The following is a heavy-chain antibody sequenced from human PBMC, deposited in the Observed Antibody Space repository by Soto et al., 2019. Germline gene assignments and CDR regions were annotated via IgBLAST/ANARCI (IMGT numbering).Heavy chain of an antibody. Sequence: PGGSLRLSCAASGFTFSSYAMHWVRQAPGKGLEWVAFISYDGSNKYYADSVKGRFTISRDNSKNTLYLQMNSLRAEDTAVYYCESAGHSSGWYPYWGQGTLVTVSS. CDR3: ESAGHSSGWYPY. J-gene: IGHJ4*02. CDR1: GFTFSSYA. V-gene: IGHV3-30-3*01. D-gene: IGHD6-19*01. CDR2: ISYDGSNK.